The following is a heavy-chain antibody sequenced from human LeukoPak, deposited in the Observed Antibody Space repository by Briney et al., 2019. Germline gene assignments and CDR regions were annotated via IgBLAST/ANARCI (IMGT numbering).Heavy chain of an antibody. CDR1: GFTFSNYG. CDR3: AKSNYGGPWGFFDY. D-gene: IGHD3-16*01. CDR2: ITGSGGST. Sequence: GGSLRLSCAASGFTFSNYGLSWVRQAPGKGLEWVSGITGSGGSTYYADSVKGRFTISRDNSKNTLYLQMNSLRAEDTAVYYCAKSNYGGPWGFFDYWGQGTLVTVSS. J-gene: IGHJ4*02. V-gene: IGHV3-23*01.